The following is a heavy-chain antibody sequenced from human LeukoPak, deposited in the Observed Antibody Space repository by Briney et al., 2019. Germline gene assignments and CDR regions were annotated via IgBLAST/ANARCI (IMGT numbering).Heavy chain of an antibody. CDR1: GGTFSSYA. V-gene: IGHV7-4-1*02. CDR2: INTNTGNP. J-gene: IGHJ5*02. D-gene: IGHD6-13*01. CDR3: AREFNLWYSSPAGFDP. Sequence: ASVKVSCKASGGTFSSYAISWVRQAPGQGLEWMGWINTNTGNPTYAQGFTGRFAFSLDTSVSTAYLQISSLKAEDTAVYYCAREFNLWYSSPAGFDPWGQGTLVTVSS.